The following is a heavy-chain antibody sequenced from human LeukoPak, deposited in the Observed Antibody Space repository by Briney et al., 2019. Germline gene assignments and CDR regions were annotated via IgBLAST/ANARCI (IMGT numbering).Heavy chain of an antibody. CDR1: GYSFSTDW. D-gene: IGHD6-13*01. CDR2: IKEDGSEK. V-gene: IGHV3-7*05. CDR3: ARDWGAAGLWDY. J-gene: IGHJ4*02. Sequence: GESLKISCKGSGYSFSTDWIGWVRQAPGKGLEWVANIKEDGSEKNYVDSVKGRFTVSRDNAKNSLYLQMNSLRGDDAAIYYCARDWGAAGLWDYWGQGTLVTVSS.